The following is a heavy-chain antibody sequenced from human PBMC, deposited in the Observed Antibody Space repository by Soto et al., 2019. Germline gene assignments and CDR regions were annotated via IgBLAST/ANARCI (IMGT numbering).Heavy chain of an antibody. CDR3: ARGPYSRGVGATNPSN. V-gene: IGHV4-34*01. Sequence: PSESLSLAGAVYVGSSSGWYWTWIRQSPVKGLEWIGEISSGSTNYNPSLKSRVTISADMSKNQFSLKLTSVTAADTAIYYCARGPYSRGVGATNPSNWGQGTQVTVSS. J-gene: IGHJ4*02. D-gene: IGHD1-26*01. CDR2: ISSGST. CDR1: VGSSSGWY.